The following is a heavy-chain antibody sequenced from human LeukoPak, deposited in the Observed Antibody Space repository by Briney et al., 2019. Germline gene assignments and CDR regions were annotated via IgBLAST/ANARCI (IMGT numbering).Heavy chain of an antibody. CDR2: ISWNSDDI. CDR1: GFVFDDYA. D-gene: IGHD1-7*01. Sequence: PGGSLRLSREVSGFVFDDYAMHWVRQSPGKGLEWVSGISWNSDDIDYADSVKGRFTISRDNARNSLYLQMKSLRPEDTAFYYCVKAHRGANTWNYFDSWGQGTLVTVSS. J-gene: IGHJ5*01. V-gene: IGHV3-9*01. CDR3: VKAHRGANTWNYFDS.